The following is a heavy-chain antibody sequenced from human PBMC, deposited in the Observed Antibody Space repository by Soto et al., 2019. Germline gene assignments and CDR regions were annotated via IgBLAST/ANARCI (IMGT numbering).Heavy chain of an antibody. CDR1: GFTVSSNY. D-gene: IGHD3-3*01. V-gene: IGHV3-53*01. CDR3: ARGRPSTIFGHYGMDV. Sequence: EVQLVESGGGLIQPGGSLRLSCAASGFTVSSNYMSWVRQAPGKGLEWVSVIYSGGSTYYADSVKGRFTISRDNSKNTLYLQMHSLRAEDTAVYYCARGRPSTIFGHYGMDVWGQGTTVTVSS. J-gene: IGHJ6*02. CDR2: IYSGGST.